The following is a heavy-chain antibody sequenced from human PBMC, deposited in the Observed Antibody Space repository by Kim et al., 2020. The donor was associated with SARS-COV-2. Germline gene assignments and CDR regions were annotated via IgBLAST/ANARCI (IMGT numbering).Heavy chain of an antibody. CDR3: TTDQANYILLYYFDY. CDR2: IKIKTDGVTT. CDR1: GFTLNNFC. Sequence: GGSLRLSCAASGFTLNNFCMRWVRQAPGKGLECVGRIKIKTDGVTTAYAAPVKCRFIISVAESKTTLYLQMNSPKIADTALYSCTTDQANYILLYYFDY. D-gene: IGHD3-10*01. J-gene: IGHJ4*01. V-gene: IGHV3-15*01.